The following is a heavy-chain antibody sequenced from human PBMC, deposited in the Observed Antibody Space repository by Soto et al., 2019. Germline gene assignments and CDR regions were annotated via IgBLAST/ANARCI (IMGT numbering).Heavy chain of an antibody. V-gene: IGHV3-30*04. CDR2: KSFNGIDT. Sequence: QVQLVESGGGVVQPGGSLTLSCAASGFTFNSYAMHWVRQAPGQGLEWVAVKSFNGIDTYYADSVKGRVTISRDNSRNTVFLKMTSLTTEATSVFYGATEIERIRGPHHNSVGPAHWGQGTLVTVSS. J-gene: IGHJ4*02. CDR3: ATEIERIRGPHHNSVGPAH. D-gene: IGHD1-1*01. CDR1: GFTFNSYA.